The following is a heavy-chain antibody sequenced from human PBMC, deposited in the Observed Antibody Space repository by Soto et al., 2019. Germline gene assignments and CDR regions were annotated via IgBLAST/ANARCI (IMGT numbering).Heavy chain of an antibody. CDR2: INSNGGST. V-gene: IGHV3-64*07. D-gene: IGHD1-26*01. CDR1: GFTFSTYA. CDR3: ARDQRPWELRGGFDY. J-gene: IGHJ4*02. Sequence: EVQLVESGGGLVQPGGSLRLSCAASGFTFSTYAMHWVRQAPGKAQEYVSRINSNGGSTYYVDSVKDRFTISRDNSKNTLYLQMGSLRAEDMAVYYCARDQRPWELRGGFDYWGQGTLVTVSS.